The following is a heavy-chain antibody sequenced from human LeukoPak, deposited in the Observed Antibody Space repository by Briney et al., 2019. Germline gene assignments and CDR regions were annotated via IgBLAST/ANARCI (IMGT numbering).Heavy chain of an antibody. V-gene: IGHV4-59*01. D-gene: IGHD2-2*01. CDR1: GGSFSGYY. CDR3: ARDRVPTD. Sequence: SETLSLTCAVYGGSFSGYYWSWIRQPPGKGLEWIGYIYYSGSTNYNPSLKSRVTISVDTSKNQFSLKLSSVTAADTAVYYCARDRVPTDWGQGTPVTVSS. CDR2: IYYSGST. J-gene: IGHJ4*02.